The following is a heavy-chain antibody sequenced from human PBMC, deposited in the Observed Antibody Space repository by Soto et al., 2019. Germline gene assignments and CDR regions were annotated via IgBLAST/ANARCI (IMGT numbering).Heavy chain of an antibody. D-gene: IGHD4-17*01. Sequence: QVQLQQWGAGLLKPSETLSLTCAVYGGSFSGYYWSWIRQPPGKGLEWIGEINHSGSTNYNPSLKGRVTFSVDTSKNQFSLRLRSVTAADTAVYYCVACDYGDYPRYWGQGTLLTVSS. CDR2: INHSGST. J-gene: IGHJ4*02. V-gene: IGHV4-34*01. CDR3: VACDYGDYPRY. CDR1: GGSFSGYY.